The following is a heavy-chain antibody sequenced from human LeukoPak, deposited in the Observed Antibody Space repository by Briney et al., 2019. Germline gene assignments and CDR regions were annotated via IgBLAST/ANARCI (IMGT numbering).Heavy chain of an antibody. CDR2: FDPEDGET. D-gene: IGHD3-22*01. Sequence: ASVKVSCKVSGYTLTELSMHWVRQAPGKGLEWMGGFDPEDGETIYAQKFQGRVTMTEDTSTDTAYMELSSLRSEDTVVYYCATSRPYYYDSSGYYFDYWGQGTLVTVSS. V-gene: IGHV1-24*01. J-gene: IGHJ4*02. CDR3: ATSRPYYYDSSGYYFDY. CDR1: GYTLTELS.